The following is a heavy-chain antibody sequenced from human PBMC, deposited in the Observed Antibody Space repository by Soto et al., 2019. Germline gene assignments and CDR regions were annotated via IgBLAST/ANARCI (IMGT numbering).Heavy chain of an antibody. Sequence: EVQLLESGGDFVQPGVSLRLSCTLSGFTFCNYAMNWVRQAPGKGLEWVSAITGSGRSTYYAESVKGRFTISRENSKNTLYLQMNSLRAEDTSVYNSANNIGDDAGGEFFEPWCQGTLLTVSS. V-gene: IGHV3-23*01. J-gene: IGHJ1*01. CDR1: GFTFCNYA. D-gene: IGHD4-17*01. CDR3: ANNIGDDAGGEFFEP. CDR2: ITGSGRST.